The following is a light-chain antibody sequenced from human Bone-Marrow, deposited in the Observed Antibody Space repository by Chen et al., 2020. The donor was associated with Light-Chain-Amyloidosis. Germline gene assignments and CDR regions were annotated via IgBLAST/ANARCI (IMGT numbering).Light chain of an antibody. Sequence: SYELTQPPSVAVAPGQRARMTCSGDALPKQYAYWYQQKPGQAPVLVIYKDSERPSGIPERFSGSSSGTTVTLTISGVQAADEADYYCQSADSSGTYRVFGGGTKLTVL. CDR1: ALPKQY. V-gene: IGLV3-25*03. CDR3: QSADSSGTYRV. CDR2: KDS. J-gene: IGLJ3*02.